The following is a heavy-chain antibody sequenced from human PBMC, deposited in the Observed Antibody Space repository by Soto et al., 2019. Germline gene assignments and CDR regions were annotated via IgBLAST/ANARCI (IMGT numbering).Heavy chain of an antibody. V-gene: IGHV3-23*01. J-gene: IGHJ4*02. D-gene: IGHD6-19*01. CDR1: GFTFSSYA. Sequence: GGSLRLSCAASGFTFSSYAISWVRQAPGKGLEWVSAISGSGVSTYYADSVKGRFTISRDNSKNTLYLQMNSLRAEDTAVYYCAKAYSSGWFRVFDYWGQGTLVTVSS. CDR2: ISGSGVST. CDR3: AKAYSSGWFRVFDY.